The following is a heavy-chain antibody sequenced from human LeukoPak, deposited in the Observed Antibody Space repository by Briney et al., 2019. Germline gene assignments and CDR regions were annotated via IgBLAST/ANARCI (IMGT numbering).Heavy chain of an antibody. Sequence: GGSLRLSCAVSGFTFSRCAMHWVRQAPGKGLEWVAVISYTGSNKYYADSVQGRFTISRDNSKNTLYLEMNSLRPEDTAVYYCAKRTSGSSWYSSDYWGQGTLVTVSS. CDR1: GFTFSRCA. V-gene: IGHV3-30*18. J-gene: IGHJ4*02. CDR3: AKRTSGSSWYSSDY. CDR2: ISYTGSNK. D-gene: IGHD6-13*01.